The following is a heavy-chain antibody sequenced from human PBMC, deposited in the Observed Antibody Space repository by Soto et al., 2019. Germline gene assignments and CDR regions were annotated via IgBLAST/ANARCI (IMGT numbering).Heavy chain of an antibody. CDR3: ERAEYTYNYRGIDS. D-gene: IGHD3-16*01. Sequence: SETQSLTCAVYGGSFRGCYWSWRRQPPGKGLEWIGEIDHSGFTNYNPPLQSRVTISADTSKNQFSLKLASVTAADTAVYYCERAEYTYNYRGIDSWGQGTPVTVSS. J-gene: IGHJ5*01. V-gene: IGHV4-34*01. CDR2: IDHSGFT. CDR1: GGSFRGCY.